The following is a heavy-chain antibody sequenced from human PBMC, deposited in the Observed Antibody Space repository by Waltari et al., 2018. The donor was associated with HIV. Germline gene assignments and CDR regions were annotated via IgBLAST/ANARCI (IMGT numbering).Heavy chain of an antibody. J-gene: IGHJ5*02. Sequence: EVQLVESGGGLVQPGGSLKLSCAASGFSFSGSAMHWVRQASGNGVGWVGRIRGKPNRYATAYAESLKGRFTIARDDSKNTAYLQMNSLKTEDTAVYYCTKSVGDSARGWFDPWGQGTLVTVSS. V-gene: IGHV3-73*01. CDR2: IRGKPNRYAT. CDR3: TKSVGDSARGWFDP. D-gene: IGHD4-17*01. CDR1: GFSFSGSA.